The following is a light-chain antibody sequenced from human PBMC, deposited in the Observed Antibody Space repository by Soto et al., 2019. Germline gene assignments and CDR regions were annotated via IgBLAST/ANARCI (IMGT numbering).Light chain of an antibody. Sequence: QSALTQPASVSGSPGQSITISCTGTSSDVGGYNYVSWYQQHPSKAPKLMIYEVSNRPSGVSNRFSGSKSGNTASLTISGLQAEDEADYYCSSYTSSSTLGTVFGGGTKLTVL. J-gene: IGLJ2*01. V-gene: IGLV2-14*01. CDR1: SSDVGGYNY. CDR2: EVS. CDR3: SSYTSSSTLGTV.